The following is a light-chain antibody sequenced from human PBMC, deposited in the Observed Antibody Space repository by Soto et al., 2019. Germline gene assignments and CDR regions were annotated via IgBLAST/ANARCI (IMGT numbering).Light chain of an antibody. J-gene: IGKJ5*01. CDR2: KAS. V-gene: IGKV1-5*03. Sequence: DIQMTQSPSTLSVSVGDRVTITCRASQDIDISLAWFQQRPGKAPKLLIYKASTLKSGVPSRFSGSRSGTEFTLTISSLQPEDFATYYCQQLNSYPITFGQGTRLEIK. CDR1: QDIDIS. CDR3: QQLNSYPIT.